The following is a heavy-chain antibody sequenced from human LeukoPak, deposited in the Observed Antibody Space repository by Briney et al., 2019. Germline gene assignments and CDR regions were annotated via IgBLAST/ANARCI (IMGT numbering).Heavy chain of an antibody. V-gene: IGHV3-9*01. D-gene: IGHD3-10*01. CDR3: ARGYYAASVRFDY. J-gene: IGHJ4*02. CDR2: ITWNSGTI. CDR1: GFTFYDYA. Sequence: PGRSLRLSCAASGFTFYDYAMHWVRQAPGKGLEWVSGITWNSGTIGYADSVKGRFTISRDNAKNSLYLQMNSLSAEDTALYYCARGYYAASVRFDYWGRGTLVTVS.